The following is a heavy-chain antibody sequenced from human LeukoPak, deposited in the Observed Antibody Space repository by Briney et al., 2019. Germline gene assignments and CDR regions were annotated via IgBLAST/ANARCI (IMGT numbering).Heavy chain of an antibody. J-gene: IGHJ4*02. CDR1: GGSISSSTYY. CDR3: ATHSNDRSYGPPYYFDY. V-gene: IGHV4-39*01. CDR2: IYYSGST. Sequence: SETLSLTCTVSGGSISSSTYYWGWIRQPPGKGLEWIGSIYYSGSTYYNPSLKSRVTISVDTSKNQFSLKLTSVTAADTAVYYCATHSNDRSYGPPYYFDYWGQGTLVTVSS. D-gene: IGHD5-18*01.